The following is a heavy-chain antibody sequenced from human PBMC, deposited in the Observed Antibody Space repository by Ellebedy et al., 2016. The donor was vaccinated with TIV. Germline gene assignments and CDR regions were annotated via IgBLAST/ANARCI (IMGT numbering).Heavy chain of an antibody. CDR2: IYAGGAT. V-gene: IGHV3-66*01. D-gene: IGHD4-11*01. J-gene: IGHJ4*02. Sequence: PGGSLRLSCAVSRLTVTGNYISWVRQAPGKGLEWVSVIYAGGATHYAGSVKGRFTISRDKSKNTVNLQMNSLRAEDTAVYYCEPSFDYTGDSRDSWGQGTLVTVS. CDR1: RLTVTGNY. CDR3: EPSFDYTGDSRDS.